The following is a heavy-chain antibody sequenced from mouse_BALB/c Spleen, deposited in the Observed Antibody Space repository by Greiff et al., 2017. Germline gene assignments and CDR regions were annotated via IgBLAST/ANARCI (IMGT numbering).Heavy chain of an antibody. CDR1: GYSITSDYA. CDR2: ISYSGST. Sequence: EVKLVESGPGLVKPSQSLSLTCTVTGYSITSDYAWNWIRQFPGNKLEWMGYISYSGSTSYNPSLKSRISITRDTSKNQFFLQLNSVTTEDTATYYCAFRNSLFDYWGQGTTLTVSS. V-gene: IGHV3-2*02. CDR3: AFRNSLFDY. J-gene: IGHJ2*01.